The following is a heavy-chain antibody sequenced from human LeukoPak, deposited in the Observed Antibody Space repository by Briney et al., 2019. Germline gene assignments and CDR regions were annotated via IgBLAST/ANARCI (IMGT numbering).Heavy chain of an antibody. CDR2: ISGSGGST. CDR1: GFTFSSYA. Sequence: PGGSLRLSCAASGFTFSSYAMSWVRQAPGKGLEWVSTISGSGGSTYYADSVKGRFTISRDNSKNTLYLQMNSLGAEDTAVYYCAKHTGIVVVTATDYWGQGTLVTVSS. J-gene: IGHJ4*02. V-gene: IGHV3-23*01. CDR3: AKHTGIVVVTATDY. D-gene: IGHD2-21*02.